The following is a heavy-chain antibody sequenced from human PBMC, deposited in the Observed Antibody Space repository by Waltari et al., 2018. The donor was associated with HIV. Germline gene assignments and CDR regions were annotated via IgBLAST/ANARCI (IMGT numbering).Heavy chain of an antibody. D-gene: IGHD3-10*01. Sequence: EVQLVESGGGLVQPGGSLRLSCAPSGFIVSDNFMTWVRQAPGKGLEWVAAIYTGGITYHADSVKGRFIISRDNSKNTLYLRMNNLKTEDTAVYFCAKGGSGLWLPFWGQGTLVTVSS. CDR2: IYTGGIT. CDR1: GFIVSDNF. CDR3: AKGGSGLWLPF. J-gene: IGHJ4*02. V-gene: IGHV3-53*04.